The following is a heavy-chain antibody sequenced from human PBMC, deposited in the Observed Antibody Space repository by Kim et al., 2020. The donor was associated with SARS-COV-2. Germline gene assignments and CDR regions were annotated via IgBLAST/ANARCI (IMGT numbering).Heavy chain of an antibody. CDR1: GYTFTSYA. D-gene: IGHD3-10*01. CDR3: ARPGSTYYYGSWSYYPPITYFDY. CDR2: INTNTGNP. V-gene: IGHV7-4-1*02. Sequence: ASVKVSCKASGYTFTSYAMNWVRQAPGQGLEWMGWINTNTGNPTYAQGFTGRFVFSLDTSVSTAYLQISSLKAEDTAVYYCARPGSTYYYGSWSYYPPITYFDYWGQGTLVTVSS. J-gene: IGHJ4*02.